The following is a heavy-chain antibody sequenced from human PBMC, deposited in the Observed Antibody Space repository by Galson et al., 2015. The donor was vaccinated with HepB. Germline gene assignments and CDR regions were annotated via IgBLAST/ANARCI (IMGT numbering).Heavy chain of an antibody. CDR3: AREGQLEP. D-gene: IGHD1-1*01. CDR1: GYTFSCYG. V-gene: IGHV1-18*01. CDR2: ISGYSGDT. J-gene: IGHJ5*02. Sequence: SVKVSCKASGYTFSCYGFSWVRQAPGQGLEWMGWISGYSGDTNYAQKLQGRVTMTRDISTSTAYMELRSLRSDDTAVYYCAREGQLEPWGQGTLVTVSS.